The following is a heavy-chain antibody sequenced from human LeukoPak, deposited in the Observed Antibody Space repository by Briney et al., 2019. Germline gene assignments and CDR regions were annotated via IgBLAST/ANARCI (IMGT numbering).Heavy chain of an antibody. CDR3: ARGIYGGNSFQYFQH. V-gene: IGHV3-30*03. J-gene: IGHJ1*01. Sequence: PGGSLRLSCAASGFTFSSYSMNWVRQAPGKGLEWVAVISYDGSNKYYADSVKGRFTISRDNSKNTLYLQMNSLRAEDTAVYYCARGIYGGNSFQYFQHWGQGTLVTVSS. D-gene: IGHD4-23*01. CDR2: ISYDGSNK. CDR1: GFTFSSYS.